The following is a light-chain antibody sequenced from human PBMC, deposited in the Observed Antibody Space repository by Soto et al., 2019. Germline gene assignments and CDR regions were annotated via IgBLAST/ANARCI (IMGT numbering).Light chain of an antibody. CDR2: ENN. V-gene: IGLV1-51*02. CDR1: SSNIGRNY. CDR3: ETWDGRLSVRFV. Sequence: QSVLTQPPSVSAAPGQKVTILCSGSSSNIGRNYVSWYQQLPGTAPKLLIYENNKRPSGIPGRVSGSKSGTSATLGPTGLQSGDEADYYCETWDGRLSVRFVFGAGTKVTVL. J-gene: IGLJ1*01.